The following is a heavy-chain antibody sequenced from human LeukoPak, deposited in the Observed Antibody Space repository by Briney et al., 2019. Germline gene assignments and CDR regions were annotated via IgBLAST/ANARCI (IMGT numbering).Heavy chain of an antibody. Sequence: GASVKVSCKASGYTFTSYDINRVRQATGQGLEWMGWMNPNSGNTGYAQKFQGRVTMTRNTSISTAYMELSSLRSEDTAVYYCARAIRIAAAVHYYYYYMDVWGKGTTVTVSS. CDR3: ARAIRIAAAVHYYYYYMDV. D-gene: IGHD6-13*01. J-gene: IGHJ6*03. CDR1: GYTFTSYD. CDR2: MNPNSGNT. V-gene: IGHV1-8*01.